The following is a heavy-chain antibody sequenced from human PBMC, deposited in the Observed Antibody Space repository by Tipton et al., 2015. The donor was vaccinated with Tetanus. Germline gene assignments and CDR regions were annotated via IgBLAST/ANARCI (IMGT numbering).Heavy chain of an antibody. CDR2: IYSSGST. CDR3: ARGVWFGPGPRYYFDY. D-gene: IGHD3-10*01. Sequence: LRLSCTVSGASISSYYWSWIRQPAGKGLEWIGRIYSSGSTHYNPSLKSRVTMSLDTSKNQFSLKLNSVTAADTAVYYCARGVWFGPGPRYYFDYWGQGTLVTVSS. CDR1: GASISSYY. J-gene: IGHJ4*02. V-gene: IGHV4-4*07.